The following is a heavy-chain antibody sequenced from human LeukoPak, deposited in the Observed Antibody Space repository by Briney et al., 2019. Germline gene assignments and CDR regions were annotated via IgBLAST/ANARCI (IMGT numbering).Heavy chain of an antibody. CDR2: ITSKGDGT. Sequence: GGSLRLSCSASGFNFSSYTMYWVRQAPGKGLEYVAAITSKGDGTYFADSVKDRFTISRDNSKNTLYLQMSSLRAEDTAVYYCVKGFYGMDVWGQGTTVTVSS. CDR3: VKGFYGMDV. J-gene: IGHJ6*02. V-gene: IGHV3-64D*06. CDR1: GFNFSSYT.